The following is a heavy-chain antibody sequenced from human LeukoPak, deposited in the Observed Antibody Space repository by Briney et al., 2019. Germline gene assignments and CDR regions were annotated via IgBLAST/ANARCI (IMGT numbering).Heavy chain of an antibody. D-gene: IGHD2-21*01. J-gene: IGHJ6*02. CDR2: ISSSSSTI. CDR1: GFTFSSYS. CDR3: ARDLAIGTGAGRYYYYGMDV. Sequence: GGSLRLSCAASGFTFSSYSMNWVRQAPGKGLEWVSYISSSSSTIYYADSVKGRFTISRDNAKNSLYLQMNSLRAEDTAVYYCARDLAIGTGAGRYYYYGMDVWGQGTTVTVSS. V-gene: IGHV3-48*01.